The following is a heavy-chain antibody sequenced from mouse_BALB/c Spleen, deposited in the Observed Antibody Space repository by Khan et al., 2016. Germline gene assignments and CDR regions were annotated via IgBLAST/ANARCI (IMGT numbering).Heavy chain of an antibody. CDR2: IYTYSRES. CDR3: ARYRCYYGRSRKVDV. D-gene: IGHD1-1*01. CDR1: GYTFTNYG. V-gene: IGHV9-3-1*01. J-gene: IGHJ1*01. Sequence: QIQLVQSGPELKKPGKTVKISCKASGYTFTNYGMHWVKQAPGKGLKWMGWIYTYSRESTYADDFKGRFAFSLETSANTAYLSLNNLKNEDTATYFRARYRCYYGRSRKVDVRGAGDTDTVSS.